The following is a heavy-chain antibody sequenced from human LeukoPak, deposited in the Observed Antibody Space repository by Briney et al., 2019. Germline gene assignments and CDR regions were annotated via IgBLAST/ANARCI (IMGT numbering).Heavy chain of an antibody. Sequence: PGGSLRLSCAASGFPFSSYAMSWVRQAPGKGLEWVSAISGGDGTTYYADSVKGRFTISRDNSKNTLYLQMNSLRAEDAAVYCCAKGDSSGWYESNWIDPWGQGTLVTVSS. V-gene: IGHV3-23*01. CDR3: AKGDSSGWYESNWIDP. CDR2: ISGGDGTT. D-gene: IGHD6-19*01. J-gene: IGHJ5*02. CDR1: GFPFSSYA.